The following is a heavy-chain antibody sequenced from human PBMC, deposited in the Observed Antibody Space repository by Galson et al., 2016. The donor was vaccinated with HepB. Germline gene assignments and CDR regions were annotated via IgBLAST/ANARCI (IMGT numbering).Heavy chain of an antibody. J-gene: IGHJ3*02. V-gene: IGHV1-8*01. D-gene: IGHD6-6*01. CDR2: MNSNSGNT. CDR1: GYTFTSHD. Sequence: SVKVSCKASGYTFTSHDINWVRQATGQGLEWMGWMNSNSGNTGYARMFQGRVTMTRNTSISTAYMELRSLRSEDTAVYYCARTSTFDIGGQGTMVTVSS. CDR3: ARTSTFDI.